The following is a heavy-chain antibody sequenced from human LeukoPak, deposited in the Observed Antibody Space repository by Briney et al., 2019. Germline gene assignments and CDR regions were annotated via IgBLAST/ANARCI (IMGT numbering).Heavy chain of an antibody. V-gene: IGHV3-48*01. Sequence: PGGSLRLSCAASGFTFSSYSMNWVRQAPGKGLEWVSYISSSSSTIYYADSVKGRFTISRDNSKNTLYLQMNSLRAEDTAVYYCAKMDYYYDSSGYAALSNFDYWGQGSLVTVSS. J-gene: IGHJ4*02. CDR1: GFTFSSYS. CDR2: ISSSSSTI. CDR3: AKMDYYYDSSGYAALSNFDY. D-gene: IGHD3-22*01.